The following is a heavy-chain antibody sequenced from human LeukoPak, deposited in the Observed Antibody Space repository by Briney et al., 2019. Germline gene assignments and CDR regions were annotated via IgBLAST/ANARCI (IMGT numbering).Heavy chain of an antibody. V-gene: IGHV4-59*01. CDR1: GGTIYNSY. Sequence: SETLSLTCTVSGGTIYNSYWSWIRQSPGKRLEWIDYISYSGSPDYNPSLRSRLTISLDTSRKQFSLKLTSVTAADTAVYYCARDPRRDGTVDVWGKGTTVTVSS. D-gene: IGHD5-24*01. J-gene: IGHJ6*04. CDR2: ISYSGSP. CDR3: ARDPRRDGTVDV.